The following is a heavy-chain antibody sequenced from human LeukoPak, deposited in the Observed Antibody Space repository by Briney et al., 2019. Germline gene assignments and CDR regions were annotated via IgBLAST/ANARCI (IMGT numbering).Heavy chain of an antibody. Sequence: SETLSLTCTVSGGSISSYYWSWIRQPPGKGLEWIGYIYYSGSTNYNPSLKSRVTISVDTSKNQFSLELSSVTAADTAVYYCARQYSSSWIDYWGQGTLVTVSS. J-gene: IGHJ4*02. V-gene: IGHV4-59*08. D-gene: IGHD6-13*01. CDR2: IYYSGST. CDR3: ARQYSSSWIDY. CDR1: GGSISSYY.